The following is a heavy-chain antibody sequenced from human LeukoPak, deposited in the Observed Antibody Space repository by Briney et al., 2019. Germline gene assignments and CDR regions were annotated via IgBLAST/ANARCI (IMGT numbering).Heavy chain of an antibody. V-gene: IGHV3-43*02. J-gene: IGHJ4*02. CDR2: ISGGGDST. Sequence: PGGSLRLSCAASGFSFDDYALHWVRQAPGKGLEWVSLISGGGDSTFYADSVKGRFTISRDNSENSLYLEMNSLKTEDTALYDCARHINFDYWGQGALVTVSS. D-gene: IGHD2-21*01. CDR1: GFSFDDYA. CDR3: ARHINFDY.